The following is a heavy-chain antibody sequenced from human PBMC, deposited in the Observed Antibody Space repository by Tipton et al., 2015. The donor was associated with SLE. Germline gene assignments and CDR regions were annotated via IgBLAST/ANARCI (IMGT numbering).Heavy chain of an antibody. Sequence: GLVKPSETLSLSCTISGDSIRADIYYWGWIRQPPGKGLEWIGNIYYGGTSFYNPSLKSRLTISVDTSKNQFSLKLSSVTAADTAVYYCASEILRDYGSAWGPDYWGQGTLVTVSS. V-gene: IGHV4-39*07. CDR1: GDSIRADIYY. J-gene: IGHJ4*02. CDR2: IYYGGTS. D-gene: IGHD6-19*01. CDR3: ASEILRDYGSAWGPDY.